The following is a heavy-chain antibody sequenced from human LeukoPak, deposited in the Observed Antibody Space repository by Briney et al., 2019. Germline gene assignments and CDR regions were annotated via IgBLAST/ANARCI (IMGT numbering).Heavy chain of an antibody. CDR3: VTSYCSGGSCYSASGY. Sequence: HAGGSLRLSCAASGFTFSSYWMHWVRQAPGKGLVWVSCINSDGSSTSYADSVKGRFTISRDNAKNTLCLQMNGLRAEDSAVYYCVTSYCSGGSCYSASGYWGQGTLVTVSS. J-gene: IGHJ4*02. V-gene: IGHV3-74*01. CDR2: INSDGSST. CDR1: GFTFSSYW. D-gene: IGHD2-15*01.